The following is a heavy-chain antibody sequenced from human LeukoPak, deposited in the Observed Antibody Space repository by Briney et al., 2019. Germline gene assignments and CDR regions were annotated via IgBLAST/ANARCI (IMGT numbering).Heavy chain of an antibody. D-gene: IGHD1-26*01. J-gene: IGHJ4*02. CDR2: ST. Sequence: STYYADSVKGRFTISRDNSMDTLYLQMNSLRADDTAVYYCAKGARWELPLDYWGQGTLVTVSS. V-gene: IGHV3-23*01. CDR3: AKGARWELPLDY.